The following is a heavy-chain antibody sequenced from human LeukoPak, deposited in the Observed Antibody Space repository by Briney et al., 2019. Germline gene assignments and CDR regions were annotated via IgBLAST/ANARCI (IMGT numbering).Heavy chain of an antibody. CDR1: GDSVSSNTAA. V-gene: IGHV6-1*01. CDR2: TYYRSNRFN. Sequence: SQTLSLTCAISGDSVSSNTAAWNWIRQSPSRGLEWLGRTYYRSNRFNDYAVSVKGRLTVNPDTSKNHFSLQLKYVTPEDTAVYYCARGGGSDSHFYYFGMDVWGKGTTVTVSS. J-gene: IGHJ6*04. D-gene: IGHD2-15*01. CDR3: ARGGGSDSHFYYFGMDV.